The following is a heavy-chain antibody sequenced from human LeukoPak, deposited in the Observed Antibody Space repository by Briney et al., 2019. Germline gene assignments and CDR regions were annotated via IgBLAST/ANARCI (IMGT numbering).Heavy chain of an antibody. V-gene: IGHV3-21*01. Sequence: GGSLRLSCTASEFTFSDCDMNWFRQAPGKGLEWVSSISYRTSHIYYADSVKGRFTISRDNAKNSLYLQMDSLRAEDTAVYFCGRAFPPLRTAAAGDYWGQGTLVTVSS. CDR1: EFTFSDCD. CDR3: GRAFPPLRTAAAGDY. J-gene: IGHJ4*02. D-gene: IGHD6-13*01. CDR2: ISYRTSHI.